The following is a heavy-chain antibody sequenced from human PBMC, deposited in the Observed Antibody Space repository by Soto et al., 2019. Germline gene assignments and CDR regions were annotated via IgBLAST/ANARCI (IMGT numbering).Heavy chain of an antibody. CDR1: GGSTSSSGHY. CDR2: INYSGST. CDR3: ARGGMEYNFGFLKAYDI. V-gene: IGHV4-39*01. J-gene: IGHJ3*02. Sequence: SETLSLTCTVSGGSTSSSGHYWGWLHQPPGKGLEWIGNINYSGSTYYNPSLKSRLTISVDTSKNQFSLNLNSVTAADTAVYYCARGGMEYNFGFLKAYDIWGQGTTVTVSS. D-gene: IGHD5-18*01.